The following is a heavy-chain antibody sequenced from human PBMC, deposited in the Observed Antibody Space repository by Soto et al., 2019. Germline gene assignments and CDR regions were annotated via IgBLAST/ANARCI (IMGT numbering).Heavy chain of an antibody. CDR1: GGSISSSSYY. Sequence: PSETLSLTCTVSGGSISSSSYYWGWIRQPPGKGLEWIGSIYYSGSTYYNPSLKSRVTISVDTSKNQFSLKLSSVTAADTAVYYCARDLADYGDSHDAFDIWGQGTMVTVSS. V-gene: IGHV4-39*02. D-gene: IGHD4-17*01. CDR2: IYYSGST. J-gene: IGHJ3*02. CDR3: ARDLADYGDSHDAFDI.